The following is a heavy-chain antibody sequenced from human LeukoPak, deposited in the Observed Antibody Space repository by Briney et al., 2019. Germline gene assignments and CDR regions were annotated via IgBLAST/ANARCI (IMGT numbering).Heavy chain of an antibody. J-gene: IGHJ5*02. CDR3: ARGPPPKYCSSTSCYRHRWFDP. D-gene: IGHD2-2*01. CDR1: GGSISGYY. Sequence: PSETLSLTCTVSGGSISGYYWSWIRQPPGKGLEWIGEINHSGSTNYNPSLKSRVTISVDTSKNQFSLKLSSVTAADTAVYYCARGPPPKYCSSTSCYRHRWFDPWGQGTLVTVSS. V-gene: IGHV4-34*01. CDR2: INHSGST.